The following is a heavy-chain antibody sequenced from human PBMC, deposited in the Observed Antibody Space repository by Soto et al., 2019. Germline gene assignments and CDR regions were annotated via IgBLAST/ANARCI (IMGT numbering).Heavy chain of an antibody. CDR1: GLTFRTYA. CDR3: AKWTCSGGRCYFDY. V-gene: IGHV3-23*01. Sequence: EVQLLESGGGLVQPGGSLRLSCAAPGLTFRTYAMTWVRQAPGKGLEWVSIISGSGGSRYYADSVKGRFTVSRDNSKNTLYVQMNSLRAEDTDVYYCAKWTCSGGRCYFDYWGQGTLVTVSS. CDR2: ISGSGGSR. D-gene: IGHD2-15*01. J-gene: IGHJ4*02.